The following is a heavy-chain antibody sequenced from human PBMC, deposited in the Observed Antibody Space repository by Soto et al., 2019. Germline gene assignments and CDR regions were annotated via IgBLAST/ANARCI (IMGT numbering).Heavy chain of an antibody. CDR3: AKGDSSGYYLTSGISYGMDV. D-gene: IGHD3-22*01. CDR2: ISGSGGST. CDR1: GFTFSSYA. V-gene: IGHV3-23*01. Sequence: GGSLRLSCAASGFTFSSYAMSWVRQAPGKGLEWVSAISGSGGSTYYADSVKGRFTISRDNSKNTLYLQMNSLRAEDTAVYYCAKGDSSGYYLTSGISYGMDVWGQGTTVTVSS. J-gene: IGHJ6*02.